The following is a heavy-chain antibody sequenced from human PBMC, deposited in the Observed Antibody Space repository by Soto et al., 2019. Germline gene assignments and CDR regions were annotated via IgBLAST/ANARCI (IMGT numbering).Heavy chain of an antibody. CDR2: IYSGGST. J-gene: IGHJ4*02. CDR3: ARAGYYDSSGYYFYDY. CDR1: GVTVSSNY. Sequence: PGGSLRLSCAASGVTVSSNYMSWVRQAPGKGLEWVSVIYSGGSTYYADSVKGRFTISRDNSKNTLYLQMNSLRAEDTAVYYCARAGYYDSSGYYFYDYWGQGTLVTVSS. V-gene: IGHV3-53*01. D-gene: IGHD3-22*01.